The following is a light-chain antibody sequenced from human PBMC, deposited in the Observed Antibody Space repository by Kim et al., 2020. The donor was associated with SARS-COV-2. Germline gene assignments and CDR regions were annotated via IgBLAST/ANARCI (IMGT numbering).Light chain of an antibody. CDR1: QSVSDNY. J-gene: IGKJ2*02. Sequence: EIVLTQSPGTLSLSPGERATLSCRASQSVSDNYLAWYQQKPGQAPRLLIYGASSRATGIPDRFSGRGSGTDFTLTISRLEPEDFAVYYCQQYDTSPSCTFGQGTKLEI. CDR3: QQYDTSPSCT. V-gene: IGKV3-20*01. CDR2: GAS.